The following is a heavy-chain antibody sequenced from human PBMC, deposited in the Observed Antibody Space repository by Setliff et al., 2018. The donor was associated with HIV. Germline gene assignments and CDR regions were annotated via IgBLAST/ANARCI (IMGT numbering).Heavy chain of an antibody. J-gene: IGHJ4*02. D-gene: IGHD5-12*01. CDR3: ARRGAYGYDYFDY. CDR1: GYSVSSGYY. CDR2: IFHSAAT. V-gene: IGHV4-38-2*01. Sequence: SETLSLTCAVSGYSVSSGYYWGWIRQPPGKGLEWIGSIFHSAATNYNPSLKSRVTISIDTSKNQFSLKLTSVTAADTAVYYCARRGAYGYDYFDYWGPGILVTVSS.